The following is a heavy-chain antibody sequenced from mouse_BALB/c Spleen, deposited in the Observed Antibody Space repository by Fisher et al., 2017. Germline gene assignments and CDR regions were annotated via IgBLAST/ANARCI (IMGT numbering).Heavy chain of an antibody. J-gene: IGHJ4*01. D-gene: IGHD2-10*02. CDR3: ARGYAY. Sequence: EKFKGKATLTTDKSSNTAYMQLSSLTSEDSAVYFCARGYAYWGQGTSVTVSS. V-gene: IGHV1-54*02.